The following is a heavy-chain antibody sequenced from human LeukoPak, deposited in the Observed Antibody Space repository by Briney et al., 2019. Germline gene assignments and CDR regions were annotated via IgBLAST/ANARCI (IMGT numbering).Heavy chain of an antibody. CDR2: IWYDGSNK. V-gene: IGHV3-33*01. CDR3: ARGDPTVTTKQNFDY. J-gene: IGHJ4*02. CDR1: GFSFSNYD. Sequence: GGSLRLTCAASGFSFSNYDMHWVRQAPGKGLEWVAVIWYDGSNKYYADSVKGRFTISRDNSKNTLYLQMNSLRVEDTAVYYCARGDPTVTTKQNFDYWGQGTLVTVSS. D-gene: IGHD4-17*01.